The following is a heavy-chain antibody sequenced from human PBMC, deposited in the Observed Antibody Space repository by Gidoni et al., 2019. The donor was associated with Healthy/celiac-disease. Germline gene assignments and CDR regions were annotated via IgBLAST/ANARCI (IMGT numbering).Heavy chain of an antibody. V-gene: IGHV1-69*04. J-gene: IGHJ4*02. CDR1: GGTFSSYA. Sequence: QVQLVQSGADVKKPGSTVKVSCQAPGGTFSSYAISLVRQAPGQGLEWMGRIIPILGIANYAQKFQGRVTITADKSTSTAYMELSSLRSEDTAVYYCARRGYSYVSDYWGQGTLVTVSS. D-gene: IGHD5-18*01. CDR2: IIPILGIA. CDR3: ARRGYSYVSDY.